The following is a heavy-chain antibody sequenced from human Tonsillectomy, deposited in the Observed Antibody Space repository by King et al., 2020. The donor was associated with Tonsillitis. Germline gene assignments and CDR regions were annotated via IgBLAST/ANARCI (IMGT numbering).Heavy chain of an antibody. V-gene: IGHV3-74*01. D-gene: IGHD3-22*01. J-gene: IGHJ4*02. Sequence: ESGGGLVQPGGSLRLSCAASGFTFSSYWMHWVRQAPGKGLVWVSRINSDGSSTSYADSVKGRFTISRDNAKNTLYLQMNSQRAEDTAVYYCARDPLSLTYYYDSSGEGYWGQGTLVTVSS. CDR3: ARDPLSLTYYYDSSGEGY. CDR2: INSDGSST. CDR1: GFTFSSYW.